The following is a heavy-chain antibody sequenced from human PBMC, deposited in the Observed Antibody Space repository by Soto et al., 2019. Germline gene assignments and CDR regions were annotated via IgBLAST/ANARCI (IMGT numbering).Heavy chain of an antibody. Sequence: QVQLVQSGAEVKKPGSSVKVSCKASGGTFSSYTISWVRQAPGQGLEWMGRIIPILGIANYAQKFQGRVTITADKSTSTAYMELSSLRSEDTAVYYCARTIDSGFGVSPRTYYFDYWGQGNLVTVSS. D-gene: IGHD6-19*01. CDR3: ARTIDSGFGVSPRTYYFDY. V-gene: IGHV1-69*02. CDR1: GGTFSSYT. CDR2: IIPILGIA. J-gene: IGHJ4*02.